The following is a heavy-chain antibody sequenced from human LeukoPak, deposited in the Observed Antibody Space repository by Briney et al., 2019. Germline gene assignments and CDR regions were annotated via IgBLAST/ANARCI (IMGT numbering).Heavy chain of an antibody. CDR2: LNPSGGSS. Sequence: ASVKVSCKASGYIVTNYYMHWVRQAPGQGLEWMGILNPSGGSSSYAQKFQGRATLTRATSTSTVYMELSSLRSEDTAVYYCASVFKHGMDVWGQGTTVIVSS. V-gene: IGHV1-46*01. J-gene: IGHJ6*02. CDR1: GYIVTNYY. CDR3: ASVFKHGMDV.